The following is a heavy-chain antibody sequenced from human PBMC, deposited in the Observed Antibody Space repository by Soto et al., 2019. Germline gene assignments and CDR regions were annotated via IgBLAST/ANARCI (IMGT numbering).Heavy chain of an antibody. Sequence: EVQLVESGGDLVQRGGSLRLSCVASGFTFSVYSMNWVRQAPGKGLEWFSYITSDTKTIKYADSVKGRCTISRDNAKISVYLQMNSLRDEYTSVYYCARSVEGHFDYWGQGTVVTVSS. CDR2: ITSDTKTI. J-gene: IGHJ4*02. D-gene: IGHD6-19*01. CDR3: ARSVEGHFDY. CDR1: GFTFSVYS. V-gene: IGHV3-48*02.